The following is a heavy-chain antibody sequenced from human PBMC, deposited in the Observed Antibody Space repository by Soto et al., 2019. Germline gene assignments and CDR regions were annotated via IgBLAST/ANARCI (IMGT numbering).Heavy chain of an antibody. D-gene: IGHD5-12*01. CDR2: IKAAGGDT. CDR3: KRDVVASSPPGADY. Sequence: EVQLLGSGGGLVRPGGSLRLSCAGSGFTFSSYPMSWVRQAPGKGPEWVAAIKAAGGDTYYADSVKGRFTISRDNFNDILYPQMNSLTVEDTAMYYCKRDVVASSPPGADYWGQGTLVTVSS. V-gene: IGHV3-23*01. J-gene: IGHJ4*02. CDR1: GFTFSSYP.